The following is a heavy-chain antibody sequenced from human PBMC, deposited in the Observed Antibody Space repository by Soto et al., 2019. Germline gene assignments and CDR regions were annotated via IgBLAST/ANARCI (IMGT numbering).Heavy chain of an antibody. Sequence: VQLLESGGGLVQPGGSLRLSCAASGFSLSSYSMKWVRQAPGKGLEWISYISSSSNTIYYADSVKGRFTISRDNARNSMYINMSSMRDKDTAVYYRETDKSIITGSTHSDNWLDSWGQGTLVTVSS. CDR1: GFSLSSYS. J-gene: IGHJ5*01. V-gene: IGHV3-48*02. D-gene: IGHD1-7*01. CDR3: ETDKSIITGSTHSDNWLDS. CDR2: ISSSSNTI.